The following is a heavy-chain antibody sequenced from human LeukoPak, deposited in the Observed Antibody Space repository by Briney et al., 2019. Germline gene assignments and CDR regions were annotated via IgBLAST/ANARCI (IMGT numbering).Heavy chain of an antibody. J-gene: IGHJ3*02. D-gene: IGHD4-11*01. V-gene: IGHV3-7*01. Sequence: GGSLRLSCAASGFSFSSYWMSWVRQAPGKGLEWVANIKQDGSDKHYVDSVKGRFTISRDNAKNTLYLQMNSLRAEDTAVYYCARDRYGRNYNAFDIWGQGTMVTVSS. CDR1: GFSFSSYW. CDR2: IKQDGSDK. CDR3: ARDRYGRNYNAFDI.